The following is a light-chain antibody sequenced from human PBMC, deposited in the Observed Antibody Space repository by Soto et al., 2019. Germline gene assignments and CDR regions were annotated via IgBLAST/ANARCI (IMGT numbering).Light chain of an antibody. CDR1: SSDVGTYDR. CDR3: SSYAASTTLL. J-gene: IGLJ2*01. CDR2: EVH. Sequence: QSALTQPPSVSGSPGQSVTISCIGSSSDVGTYDRVSWYQAPPGTAPKLRIYEVHNRPSGVPDRSSGSKSGNTASLTISGLQAEDEADYYCSSYAASTTLLFGGGTKLTVL. V-gene: IGLV2-18*02.